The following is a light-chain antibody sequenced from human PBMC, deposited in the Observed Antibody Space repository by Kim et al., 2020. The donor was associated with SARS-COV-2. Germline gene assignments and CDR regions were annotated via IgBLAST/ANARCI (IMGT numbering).Light chain of an antibody. CDR3: QQYNKWPT. Sequence: LCVSPGERATLSCRASQTISINLAWYQQKPGQAPRLLIYGASTRATGVPARCSGSGSGTEFTLTVSSLQSEDFAVYYCQQYNKWPTFGGGTKLEI. CDR1: QTISIN. J-gene: IGKJ4*01. CDR2: GAS. V-gene: IGKV3-15*01.